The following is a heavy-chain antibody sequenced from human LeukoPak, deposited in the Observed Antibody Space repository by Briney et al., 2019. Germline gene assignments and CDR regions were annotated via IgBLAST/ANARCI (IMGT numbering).Heavy chain of an antibody. CDR3: ATDTGCSGGSCYWAFDY. CDR2: IKSKTDGETA. J-gene: IGHJ4*02. D-gene: IGHD2-15*01. V-gene: IGHV3-15*01. CDR1: GFTFNSAW. Sequence: GGSLRLSCAASGFTFNSAWMYWVRQAPGKGLEWVGRIKSKTDGETADYAAPVRGRFTISRDASKNTLYLQMYSLKTEDTALYYCATDTGCSGGSCYWAFDYWGQGTLVTVSS.